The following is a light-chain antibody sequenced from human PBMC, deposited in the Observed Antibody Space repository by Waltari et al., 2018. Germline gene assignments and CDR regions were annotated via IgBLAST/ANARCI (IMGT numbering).Light chain of an antibody. CDR1: QSVRIY. CDR2: HAS. J-gene: IGKJ1*01. V-gene: IGKV3-20*01. Sequence: EIVLTQSPGTVSLSPGDRATLSCWARQSVRIYLAWYKQKPGQAPRLLIYHASTKATGIPDRFSASGSGTDFSLTISRLEPEDFALYYCQQYVESPATFGQGTKVEIK. CDR3: QQYVESPAT.